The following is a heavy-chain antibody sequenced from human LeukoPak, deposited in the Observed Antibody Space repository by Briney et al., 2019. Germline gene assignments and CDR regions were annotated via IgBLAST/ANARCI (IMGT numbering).Heavy chain of an antibody. V-gene: IGHV4-34*01. Sequence: SETLSLTCAVYGGSFSGYYWSWIRQPPGKGLEWIGEINHSGSTNYNPSLKSRVTISVDTSKNQFSLHLNSVTPEDTAVYYCAREIGGSSSPGDDAFDIWGQGTMVTVSS. D-gene: IGHD6-13*01. J-gene: IGHJ3*02. CDR1: GGSFSGYY. CDR3: AREIGGSSSPGDDAFDI. CDR2: INHSGST.